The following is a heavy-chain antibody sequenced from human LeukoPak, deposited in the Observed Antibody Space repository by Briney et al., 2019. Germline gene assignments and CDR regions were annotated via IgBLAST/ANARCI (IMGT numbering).Heavy chain of an antibody. CDR1: GFTFRSYD. V-gene: IGHV3-13*01. CDR2: IGTAGEI. J-gene: IGHJ6*03. Sequence: PGGSLRLSCAASGFTFRSYDMHWVRQATGKGLEWVSGIGTAGEIYYPGSVKGRFTISRENAKNSLYLQMNSLRAGDTAVYYCAREINRQQLVPARYYYYMDVWGKGTTVTISS. D-gene: IGHD6-13*01. CDR3: AREINRQQLVPARYYYYMDV.